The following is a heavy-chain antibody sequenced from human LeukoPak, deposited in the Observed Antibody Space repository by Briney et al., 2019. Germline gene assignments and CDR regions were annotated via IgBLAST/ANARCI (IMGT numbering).Heavy chain of an antibody. D-gene: IGHD3-22*01. CDR2: IYYSGST. CDR3: ARTPRKYYYDSSVGRLVTDY. CDR1: GGSISSSSYY. J-gene: IGHJ4*02. Sequence: SETLSLTCTVSGGSISSSSYYWGWIRQPPGKGLEWIGSIYYSGSTYYNPSLKSRVTISVDTSKNQFSLKLSSVTAADTAVYYCARTPRKYYYDSSVGRLVTDYWGQGTLVTVSS. V-gene: IGHV4-39*07.